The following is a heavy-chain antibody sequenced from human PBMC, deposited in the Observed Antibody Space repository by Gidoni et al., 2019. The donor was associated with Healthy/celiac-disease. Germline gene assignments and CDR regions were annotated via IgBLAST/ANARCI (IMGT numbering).Heavy chain of an antibody. V-gene: IGHV2-5*02. D-gene: IGHD3-16*01. Sequence: QITLKESGPTLVKPTQTLTLTCTFSGFSLSTSGVGLGWIRQPPGKALEWLALIYWDDDKRYSPSLKSRLTITKDTSKNQVVITMTKMDPVDTATYYCANPAGGLGGNYDFDYWGQGTLVTV. CDR2: IYWDDDK. CDR1: GFSLSTSGVG. J-gene: IGHJ4*02. CDR3: ANPAGGLGGNYDFDY.